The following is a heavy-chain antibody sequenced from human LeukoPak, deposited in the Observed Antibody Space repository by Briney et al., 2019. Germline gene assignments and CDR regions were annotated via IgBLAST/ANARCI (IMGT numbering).Heavy chain of an antibody. J-gene: IGHJ4*02. CDR2: IYSGGST. D-gene: IGHD6-19*01. CDR3: ARDLSSGWYDY. V-gene: IGHV3-53*01. CDR1: EFTVSSNY. Sequence: HPGGSLRLSCAASEFTVSSNYMSWVRQAPGKGLEWVSVIYSGGSTYYADSVKGRFTISRDNSKNTLYLQMNSLRAEDTAVYYCARDLSSGWYDYWGQGTLVTVSS.